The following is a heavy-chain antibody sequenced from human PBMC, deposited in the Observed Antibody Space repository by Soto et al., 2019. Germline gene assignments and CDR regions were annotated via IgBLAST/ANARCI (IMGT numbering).Heavy chain of an antibody. V-gene: IGHV3-7*01. CDR3: ARGPF. D-gene: IGHD3-3*02. J-gene: IGHJ4*02. CDR2: INQDGSAK. CDR1: GFTFGNQW. Sequence: EVQLVESGGGVVQPGGSLRLSCAVSGFTFGNQWMSWVRQAPGKGLEWVANINQDGSAKSHVDSVEDRFTISRDNAKNSLYLQMNSLRVEDTAVYYCARGPFWGQGTLVTVSS.